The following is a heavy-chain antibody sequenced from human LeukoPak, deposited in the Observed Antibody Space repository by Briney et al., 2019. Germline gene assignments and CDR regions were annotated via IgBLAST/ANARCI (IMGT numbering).Heavy chain of an antibody. J-gene: IGHJ4*02. D-gene: IGHD5-24*01. V-gene: IGHV1-2*02. CDR3: ARVGAMATITAFDY. CDR1: GYTFTGYY. Sequence: ASVKVSCKASGYTFTGYYMHWVRQAPGQGLEWMGWINPNSGGTSYAQKFQGRVTMTRDTSISTAYMELSRLRSDDTAVYYCARVGAMATITAFDYWGQGTLVTVSS. CDR2: INPNSGGT.